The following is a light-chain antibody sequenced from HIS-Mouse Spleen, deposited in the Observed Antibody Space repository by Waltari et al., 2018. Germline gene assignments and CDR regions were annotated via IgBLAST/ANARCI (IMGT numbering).Light chain of an antibody. CDR1: KLGDKY. CDR3: QAWDSSNWV. J-gene: IGLJ3*02. Sequence: SYELTQPPSVSVSPGQTASITCSGDKLGDKYACWYQQKPGQSPVLVIYQDSKRPSGIPERFAGSRSGNTATLTIGGTQAMDEADYYCQAWDSSNWVFGGGTKLTVL. V-gene: IGLV3-1*01. CDR2: QDS.